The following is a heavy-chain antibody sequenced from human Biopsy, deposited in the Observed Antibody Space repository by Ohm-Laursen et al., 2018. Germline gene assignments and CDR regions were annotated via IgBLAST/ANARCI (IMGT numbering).Heavy chain of an antibody. CDR2: ISYNERT. Sequence: SQTLSLTCSVSGASVKTSGYFWAWIRQRPGKGLEWIGYISYNERTHYNPSLTSRLAISFDTSNNRISLQLRSVSVADTAVYYCAGIVLGPTNDAFDIWGQGTMVTVSS. D-gene: IGHD1-26*01. J-gene: IGHJ3*02. CDR3: AGIVLGPTNDAFDI. CDR1: GASVKTSGYF. V-gene: IGHV4-31*03.